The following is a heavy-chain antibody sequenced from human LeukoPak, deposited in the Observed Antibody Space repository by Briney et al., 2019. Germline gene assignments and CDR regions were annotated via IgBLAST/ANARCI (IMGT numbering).Heavy chain of an antibody. D-gene: IGHD1-1*01. CDR1: GGSISSGSYY. V-gene: IGHV4-61*02. Sequence: SETLSLTCTVSGGSISSGSYYWSWIRQPAGKGLEWIGRIYTSGSTNYNPSLKSRVTISVDTSKNQFSLKLSSVTAADTAVYYCASSPRYGPSAEYFQHWGQGTLVTVSP. J-gene: IGHJ1*01. CDR3: ASSPRYGPSAEYFQH. CDR2: IYTSGST.